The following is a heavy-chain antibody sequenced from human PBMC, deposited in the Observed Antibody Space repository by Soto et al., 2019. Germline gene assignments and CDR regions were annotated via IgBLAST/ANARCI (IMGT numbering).Heavy chain of an antibody. CDR3: ARVGYDFCFDY. CDR1: GFTFSSYA. V-gene: IGHV3-30-3*01. J-gene: IGHJ4*02. Sequence: QVQLVESGGGVVQPGRSLRLSCAASGFTFSSYAMHWVRQAPGKGLEWVAVISYDGSNKYYADTVKGLFTISRDNSKNTLYLQMNSLRAEDTAVYYCARVGYDFCFDYWGQGTLVTVSS. CDR2: ISYDGSNK. D-gene: IGHD3-3*01.